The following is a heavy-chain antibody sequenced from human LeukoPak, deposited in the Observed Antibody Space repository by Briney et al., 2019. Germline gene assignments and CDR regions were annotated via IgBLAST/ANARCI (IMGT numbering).Heavy chain of an antibody. D-gene: IGHD6-6*01. Sequence: SETLSLTCAVYGGSFSSYYWSWIRQPPGKGLEWIGEINHSGSTNYNPSLKSRVTISVDTSKNQFSLKLSSVTAADTAVYYCARTSSIAALWGQGTLVTVSS. CDR1: GGSFSSYY. CDR2: INHSGST. J-gene: IGHJ4*02. V-gene: IGHV4-34*01. CDR3: ARTSSIAAL.